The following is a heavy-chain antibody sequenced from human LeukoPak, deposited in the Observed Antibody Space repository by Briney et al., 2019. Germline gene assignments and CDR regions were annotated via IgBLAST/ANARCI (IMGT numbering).Heavy chain of an antibody. D-gene: IGHD3-10*01. V-gene: IGHV4-34*01. CDR3: ARGLRVHHVVRGRKPNWFDP. J-gene: IGHJ5*02. CDR1: GGSFSDSY. CDR2: INHSGST. Sequence: KPPETLSLTCAVYGGSFSDSYWSWIRQPPGKGLEWIGEINHSGSTNYNPSLKSRVTISVDTSKNQFSLKLSSVTAADTAVYYCARGLRVHHVVRGRKPNWFDPWGQGTLVTVSS.